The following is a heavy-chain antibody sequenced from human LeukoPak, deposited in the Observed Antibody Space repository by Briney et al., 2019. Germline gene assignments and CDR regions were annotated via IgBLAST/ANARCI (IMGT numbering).Heavy chain of an antibody. CDR2: ISSSSSHI. J-gene: IGHJ3*02. CDR1: GFTFSSYA. D-gene: IGHD2-2*01. CDR3: ARAAPFLVVPATDDFDI. Sequence: GGSLRLSCAASGFTFSSYAMSWVRQAPGKGLEWVSSISSSSSHIYYADSVKGRFTISRDNSKNSLYLQMNSLRAEDTAVYYCARAAPFLVVPATDDFDIWGQGTMVTVSS. V-gene: IGHV3-21*01.